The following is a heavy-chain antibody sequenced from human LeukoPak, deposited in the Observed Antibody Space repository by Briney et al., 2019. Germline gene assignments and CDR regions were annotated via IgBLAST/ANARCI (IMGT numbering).Heavy chain of an antibody. J-gene: IGHJ4*02. D-gene: IGHD6-19*01. V-gene: IGHV3-9*01. Sequence: GGSLRLSCAASGFTFDDYAMHWVRQAPGKGLEWVSGISWSSGSIGYADSVKGRFTISRDNAKNSLYLQMNSLRAEDTALYYCAKDIGSRSAVAGALDYWGQGTLVTVSS. CDR1: GFTFDDYA. CDR3: AKDIGSRSAVAGALDY. CDR2: ISWSSGSI.